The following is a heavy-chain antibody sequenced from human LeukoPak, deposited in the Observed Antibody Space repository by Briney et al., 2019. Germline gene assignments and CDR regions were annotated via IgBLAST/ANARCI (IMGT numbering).Heavy chain of an antibody. CDR1: GGTFSSYA. Sequence: SVKVSCKASGGTFSSYAISWVRQAPGQGLEWMGGIIPIFGTANYAQKFQGRVTITADESTSTAYMELSSLRSEDTAVYYCARDQYYYDSSGYPTLDAFDIWGQGTMVTVSS. D-gene: IGHD3-22*01. CDR2: IIPIFGTA. CDR3: ARDQYYYDSSGYPTLDAFDI. J-gene: IGHJ3*02. V-gene: IGHV1-69*13.